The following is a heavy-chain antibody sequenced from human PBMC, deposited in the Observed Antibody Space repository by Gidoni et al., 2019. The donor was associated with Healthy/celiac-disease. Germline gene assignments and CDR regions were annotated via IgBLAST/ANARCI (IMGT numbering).Heavy chain of an antibody. J-gene: IGHJ3*02. CDR1: GFTFSNAW. CDR3: TTEADCSSTSCYVGDAFDI. V-gene: IGHV3-15*01. D-gene: IGHD2-2*01. CDR2: IKSKTDGGTT. Sequence: EVQLVESGGGLVKPGGSLRLSCAASGFTFSNAWMSWVRQAPGKGLEWVGRIKSKTDGGTTDYAAPVKGRFTISRDDSKNTLYLQMNSLKTEDTAVYYCTTEADCSSTSCYVGDAFDIWGQGTMVTVSS.